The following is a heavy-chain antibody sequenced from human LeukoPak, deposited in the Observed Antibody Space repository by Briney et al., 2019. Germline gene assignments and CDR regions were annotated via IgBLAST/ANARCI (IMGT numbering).Heavy chain of an antibody. J-gene: IGHJ6*03. D-gene: IGHD1-1*01. Sequence: PSETLSLTCTVSGESISGFYWTWIRQPPGKGLEWIGYIYYSGSTNYNPSLKSRVTISVDTSKSQFSLKLSSVTAADTAVYYCARDLAGAWKNYYYMDVWGKGTTVTVSS. CDR2: IYYSGST. CDR3: ARDLAGAWKNYYYMDV. V-gene: IGHV4-59*01. CDR1: GESISGFY.